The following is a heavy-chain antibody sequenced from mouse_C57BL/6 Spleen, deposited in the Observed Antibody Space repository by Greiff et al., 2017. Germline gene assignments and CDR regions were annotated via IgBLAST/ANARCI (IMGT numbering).Heavy chain of an antibody. CDR1: GFTFSSYA. CDR3: TRCDAGYAMDY. V-gene: IGHV5-9-1*02. D-gene: IGHD2-13*01. Sequence: EVKVVESGEGLVKPGGSLKLSCAASGFTFSSYAMSWVRQTPEKRLEWVAYISSGGDYIYYADTVKGRFTISRDNARNTLYLQMRSLKSEDTAMYYFTRCDAGYAMDYWGQGTSVTVSS. CDR2: ISSGGDYI. J-gene: IGHJ4*01.